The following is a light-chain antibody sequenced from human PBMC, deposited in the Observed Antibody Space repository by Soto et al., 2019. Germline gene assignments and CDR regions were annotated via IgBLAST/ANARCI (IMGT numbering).Light chain of an antibody. CDR1: SSNIGSNT. CDR3: EAWDCSLNGLV. J-gene: IGLJ2*01. V-gene: IGLV1-44*01. CDR2: SNN. Sequence: QAVVTQPPSASGTPGQRVTISCSGSSSNIGSNTVNWYQQLPGTARKLLIYSNNQRPSGVPDRFSVSKSGTSASLSISGLQSEDEAEDYCEAWDCSLNGLVFGGGTKLTVL.